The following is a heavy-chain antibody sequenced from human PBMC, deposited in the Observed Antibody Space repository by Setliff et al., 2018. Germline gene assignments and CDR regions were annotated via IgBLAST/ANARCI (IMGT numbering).Heavy chain of an antibody. CDR1: GFTFSNAW. J-gene: IGHJ4*02. V-gene: IGHV3-66*01. D-gene: IGHD2-15*01. Sequence: GALRLSCAASGFTFSNAWMSWVRQAPGKGLEWVSIISASGGTTYYADSVKGRFTISRDNSKNTLYLQMGSLRAEDMAVYYCARMMRPPWDCSGGSCYSRAFDYWGQGTLVTVSS. CDR2: ISASGGTT. CDR3: ARMMRPPWDCSGGSCYSRAFDY.